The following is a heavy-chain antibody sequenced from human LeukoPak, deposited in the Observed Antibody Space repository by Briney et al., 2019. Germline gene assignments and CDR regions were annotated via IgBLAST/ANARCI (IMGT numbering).Heavy chain of an antibody. D-gene: IGHD6-19*01. CDR3: ARDRKYSSGWYYFDY. J-gene: IGHJ4*02. Sequence: GGSLRLSCAVSGFTFKNYRMNWVRQAPGKGLEWVANIKQDGSEEYYVDSVKGRFTISRDNAKSSLYLQMNSLRAEDTAVYYCARDRKYSSGWYYFDYWGQGTLVTVSS. CDR2: IKQDGSEE. V-gene: IGHV3-7*01. CDR1: GFTFKNYR.